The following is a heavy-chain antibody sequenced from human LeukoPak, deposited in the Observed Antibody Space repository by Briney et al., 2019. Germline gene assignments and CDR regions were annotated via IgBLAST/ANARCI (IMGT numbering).Heavy chain of an antibody. D-gene: IGHD4-17*01. CDR2: IYTSGST. CDR1: GGSISSYY. CDR3: ARDLPWAYGDYDPYYFDY. Sequence: KPSETLSLTCTVSGGSISSYYWSWIRQPAGKGLEWIGRIYTSGSTNYNPSLKSRVTMSVDTSKNQFSLKLSSVTAADTAVYYCARDLPWAYGDYDPYYFDYWGQGTLVTVSS. V-gene: IGHV4-4*07. J-gene: IGHJ4*02.